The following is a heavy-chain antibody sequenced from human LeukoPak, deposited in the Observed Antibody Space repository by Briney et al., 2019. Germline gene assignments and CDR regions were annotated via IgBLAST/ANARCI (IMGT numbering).Heavy chain of an antibody. Sequence: GGSLRHSCAASGFTFSSYSMNWVRKAPGKGLEWVSSISSSRSYIYYADSVKGRFTISRDNAKNSLYLQMNSLRAEDTPVYCCARDVLSRSGSHDYWGQGTLVTVSS. CDR2: ISSSRSYI. V-gene: IGHV3-21*01. D-gene: IGHD3-10*01. J-gene: IGHJ4*01. CDR1: GFTFSSYS. CDR3: ARDVLSRSGSHDY.